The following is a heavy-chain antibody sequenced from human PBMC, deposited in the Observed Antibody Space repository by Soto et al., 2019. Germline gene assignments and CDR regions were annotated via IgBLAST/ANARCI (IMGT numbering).Heavy chain of an antibody. CDR2: IYYSGST. CDR1: GGSISSGGYY. D-gene: IGHD2-15*01. V-gene: IGHV4-31*01. Sequence: QVQLQESGPGLVKPSQTLSLTCTVSGGSISSGGYYWSWIRQHPGKGLEWIGYIYYSGSTYYNPSLQSLLTISVDTSKNQFSLKLSSVTAADTAVYYCARGVVVVADNYFDYWGQGTLVTVSS. J-gene: IGHJ4*02. CDR3: ARGVVVVADNYFDY.